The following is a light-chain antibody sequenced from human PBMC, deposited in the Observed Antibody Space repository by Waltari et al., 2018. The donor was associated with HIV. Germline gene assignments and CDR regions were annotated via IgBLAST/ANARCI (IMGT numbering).Light chain of an antibody. J-gene: IGLJ2*01. CDR1: ATDVGAYTR. CDR2: DVT. CDR3: SSYTRSSTVI. Sequence: QSALSQPASVSAFPEQSITISCTGTATDVGAYTRVSWYQQVPNTAPKLIIYDVTQRPSGVSSRFSGSKSGNTASLTISGLQADDEADYYCSSYTRSSTVIFGVGTKVAVL. V-gene: IGLV2-14*03.